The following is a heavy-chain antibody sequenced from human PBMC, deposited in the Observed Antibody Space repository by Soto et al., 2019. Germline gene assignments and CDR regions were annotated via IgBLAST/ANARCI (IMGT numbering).Heavy chain of an antibody. CDR1: GDSVSTNSYS. CDR2: IYSSENT. D-gene: IGHD1-1*01. V-gene: IGHV4-39*01. Sequence: SETLSLTCTVSGDSVSTNSYSWGWIRQSPGKGLEWIGTIYSSENTYYNPSLLSRVTISVDTSKNEFSLRLSSVTAADTAVYSCARLNVFCLCTNWHDCFARDVWGKGSTVT. CDR3: ARLNVFCLCTNWHDCFARDV. J-gene: IGHJ6*04.